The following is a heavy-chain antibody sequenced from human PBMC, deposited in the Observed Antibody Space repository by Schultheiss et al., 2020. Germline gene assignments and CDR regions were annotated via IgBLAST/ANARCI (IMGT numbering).Heavy chain of an antibody. CDR3: ARSLDSGGRSWYCMDI. CDR2: LSSSSTYI. V-gene: IGHV3-21*06. Sequence: GGSLRLSCAVSGFTFTNHNMNWVRQAPGRGLEWVSSLSSSSTYIYYADSVKGRFTVSRDNAKNSLYLQMSSLTAEDTAVYYCARSLDSGGRSWYCMDIWGQGTRVTVSS. CDR1: GFTFTNHN. D-gene: IGHD4-23*01. J-gene: IGHJ6*02.